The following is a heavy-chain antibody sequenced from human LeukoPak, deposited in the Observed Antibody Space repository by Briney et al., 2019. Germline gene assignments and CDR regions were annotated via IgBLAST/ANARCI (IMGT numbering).Heavy chain of an antibody. CDR2: ITSSSTYT. CDR1: GFSFSSYN. D-gene: IGHD6-6*01. CDR3: ARDRSSSDFDY. V-gene: IGHV3-21*01. J-gene: IGHJ4*02. Sequence: GGSLRLSCAASGFSFSSYNMNWVRQTPGKGLEWVSSITSSSTYTFYADSVKGRFTISRDNAKNSLYLQMNSLRAEDTAVYYCARDRSSSDFDYWGQGTLVTVSS.